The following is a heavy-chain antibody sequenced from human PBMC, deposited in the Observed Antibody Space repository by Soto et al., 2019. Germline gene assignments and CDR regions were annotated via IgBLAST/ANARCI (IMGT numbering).Heavy chain of an antibody. Sequence: ASVKVSCKASGYTFTGYYMHWVRQAPGQGLEWMGWISAYNGKTNYAQKLQDRVTMTTDASTSTAYMELRSLRSDDTAVYYCARGGSITMVRGVIIPSRHFAGAADYWGQGTLVTVSS. D-gene: IGHD3-10*01. CDR2: ISAYNGKT. CDR1: GYTFTGYY. CDR3: ARGGSITMVRGVIIPSRHFAGAADY. J-gene: IGHJ4*02. V-gene: IGHV1-18*04.